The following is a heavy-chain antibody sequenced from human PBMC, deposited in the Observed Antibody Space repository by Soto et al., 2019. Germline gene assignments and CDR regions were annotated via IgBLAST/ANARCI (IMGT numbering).Heavy chain of an antibody. Sequence: QVQLVQSGAEVKKPGSSVKVSCKASGGTFSSYAISWVRQAPGQGLEWMGGIIPIFGTAKYAQKFQGRVTITADESTSTAYVELSSLRSADTAVYYCASDHSGYCSSTSCYIRDLWYWGQGTLVTVSS. J-gene: IGHJ4*02. CDR1: GGTFSSYA. V-gene: IGHV1-69*01. CDR2: IIPIFGTA. CDR3: ASDHSGYCSSTSCYIRDLWY. D-gene: IGHD2-2*02.